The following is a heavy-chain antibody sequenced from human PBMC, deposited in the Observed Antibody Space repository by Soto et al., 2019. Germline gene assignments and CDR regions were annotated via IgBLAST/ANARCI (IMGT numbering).Heavy chain of an antibody. Sequence: ASVKVSCKASGYTFTGYYMHWVRQAPGQGLEWMGWINPNSGGTNYAQKFQGWVTMTRDTSISTAYMELSRLRSDDTAVYYCARARAYGDTSAYYYYYMDVWGKGTTVTVSS. CDR1: GYTFTGYY. CDR2: INPNSGGT. CDR3: ARARAYGDTSAYYYYYMDV. D-gene: IGHD4-17*01. J-gene: IGHJ6*03. V-gene: IGHV1-2*04.